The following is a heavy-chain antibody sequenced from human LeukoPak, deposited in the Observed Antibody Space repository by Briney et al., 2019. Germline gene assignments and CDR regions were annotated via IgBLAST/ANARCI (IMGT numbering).Heavy chain of an antibody. Sequence: GGSLRLSCAASGFTFSSYAMHWVRQAPGKGLEWVAVISYDGSNKYYADSVKGRFTISRDNSKNTLYLQMNSLRAEDTAVYYCARDKGSRSDYYGMDVWGKGTTATVSS. CDR1: GFTFSSYA. CDR2: ISYDGSNK. V-gene: IGHV3-30*04. J-gene: IGHJ6*04. CDR3: ARDKGSRSDYYGMDV.